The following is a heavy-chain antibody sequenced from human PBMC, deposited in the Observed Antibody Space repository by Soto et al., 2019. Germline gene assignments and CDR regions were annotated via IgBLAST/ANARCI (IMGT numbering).Heavy chain of an antibody. V-gene: IGHV3-30-3*01. J-gene: IGHJ5*02. Sequence: QVRLVESGGGVVQPGRSLRLSCTASGFSFSSYAMYWFRQPPGKGLEWVAVISHDGINKHYADSVKGRVIVSRDISNHSLDLQLNSLRGEDTAMYYCARDMYSSDYFVKWFEPWGQGTLVTVSS. CDR2: ISHDGINK. CDR1: GFSFSSYA. CDR3: ARDMYSSDYFVKWFEP. D-gene: IGHD6-19*01.